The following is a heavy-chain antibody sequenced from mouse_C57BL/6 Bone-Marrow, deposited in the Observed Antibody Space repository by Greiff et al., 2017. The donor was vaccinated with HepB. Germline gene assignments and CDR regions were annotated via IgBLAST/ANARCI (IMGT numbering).Heavy chain of an antibody. CDR2: IYPGNSDT. CDR1: GYTFTSYW. Sequence: EVQLQQSGTVLARPGASVKMSCKTSGYTFTSYWMHWVKQWPGQGLEWIGAIYPGNSDTSYNQKFKGKAKLTAVTSASTAYMELSSLTNEDSAVYYCTTDGNWRGGFAYWGQGTLVTVSA. V-gene: IGHV1-5*01. D-gene: IGHD2-1*01. J-gene: IGHJ3*01. CDR3: TTDGNWRGGFAY.